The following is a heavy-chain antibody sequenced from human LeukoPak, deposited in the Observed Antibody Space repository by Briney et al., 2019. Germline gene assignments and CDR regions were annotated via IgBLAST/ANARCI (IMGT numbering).Heavy chain of an antibody. Sequence: ASVKVSCKASGYTYTTDGISWVRQAPGQGLEWMGWIDTYSGETNYAQKFQGRVTMTSDTSTSTAYMELRSLRSDDTAVYYCARDRGIAEADSFDPWGQGTLVPVSS. CDR2: IDTYSGET. J-gene: IGHJ5*02. D-gene: IGHD6-13*01. CDR1: GYTYTTDG. V-gene: IGHV1-18*01. CDR3: ARDRGIAEADSFDP.